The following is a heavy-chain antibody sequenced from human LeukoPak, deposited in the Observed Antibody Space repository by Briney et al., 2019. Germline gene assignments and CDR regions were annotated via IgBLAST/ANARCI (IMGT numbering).Heavy chain of an antibody. D-gene: IGHD1-1*01. CDR2: ASYYVGKQ. CDR3: AKAGIGADGAGFLCEY. CDR1: GFTFSDYA. V-gene: IGHV3-23*01. J-gene: IGHJ4*02. Sequence: GESLTLSCAASGFTFSDYAMSWVRQAPGKGLEWVSTASYYVGKQYHADSVGGRFTVSRDNSRNTVSLQMSSLRVEDTGIYYCAKAGIGADGAGFLCEYWGQGTLVTVSS.